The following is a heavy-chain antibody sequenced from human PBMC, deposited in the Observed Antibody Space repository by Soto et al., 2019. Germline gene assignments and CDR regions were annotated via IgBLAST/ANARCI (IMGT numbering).Heavy chain of an antibody. CDR2: INHSGST. CDR1: GGSFSGYY. CDR3: ARSSIVVVITNYFDY. V-gene: IGHV4-34*01. Sequence: SETLSLTCAVYGGSFSGYYWSWIRQPPGKGLEWIGEINHSGSTNYNPSLKSRVTISVDKSKNQFSLKLSSVTAADTAVYYCARSSIVVVITNYFDYWGQGTLVTVSS. D-gene: IGHD3-22*01. J-gene: IGHJ4*02.